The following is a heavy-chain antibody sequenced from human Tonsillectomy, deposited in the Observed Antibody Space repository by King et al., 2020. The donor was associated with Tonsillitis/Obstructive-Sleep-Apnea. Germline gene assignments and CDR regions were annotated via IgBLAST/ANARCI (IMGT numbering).Heavy chain of an antibody. D-gene: IGHD3-10*01. CDR3: AGSVSYYMSYYYYRGV. Sequence: QLQESGPGRVKPSQTLSLTCTVSGGSISSGGYYWTWIRQHPGKGLEWIGYIYFSWRTYYNPSLKSRVTLSVDTSKHQFSLKLSSVTVADTAVYYCAGSVSYYMSYYYYRGVWGKGTTVTVPS. CDR1: GGSISSGGYY. V-gene: IGHV4-31*03. CDR2: IYFSWRT. J-gene: IGHJ6*03.